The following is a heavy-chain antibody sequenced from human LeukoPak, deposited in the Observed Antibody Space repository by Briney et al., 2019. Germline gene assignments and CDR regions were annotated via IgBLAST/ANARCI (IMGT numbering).Heavy chain of an antibody. CDR1: GASISGYW. V-gene: IGHV4-4*07. CDR3: ARASAGCGGTCPFDS. D-gene: IGHD2-15*01. J-gene: IGHJ4*02. CDR2: MYTDGDT. Sequence: SETLSLTCDVSGASISGYWWSWIRQPAGKGLEWIGRMYTDGDTNYNPALKSRVTVSVDTSKNLFSLKLISVTAADTAVYYCARASAGCGGTCPFDSWGQGTLVTVSS.